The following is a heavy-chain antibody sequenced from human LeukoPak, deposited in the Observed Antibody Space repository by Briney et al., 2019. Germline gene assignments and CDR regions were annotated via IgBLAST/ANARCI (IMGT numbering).Heavy chain of an antibody. V-gene: IGHV3-15*01. J-gene: IGHJ4*02. CDR3: TTGYSYGL. CDR2: IKSKTDGGTT. Sequence: GGSLRLSCAASGVTFSNAWMSWGRQAPGEGGEWGGRIKSKTDGGTTDYTAPVKGRFTISRDDSKNTLYLQMNSLKTEDTAVYYCTTGYSYGLGGQGTLVTVSS. D-gene: IGHD5-18*01. CDR1: GVTFSNAW.